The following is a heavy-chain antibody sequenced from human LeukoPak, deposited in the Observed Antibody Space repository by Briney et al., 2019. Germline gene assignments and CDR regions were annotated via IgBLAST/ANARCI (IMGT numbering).Heavy chain of an antibody. D-gene: IGHD4-17*01. Sequence: KSSETLSLTCTVSGGSISSYYWSWIRQPPGKGLEWIGYIYYSGSTNYNPSLKSRVTISVDTSKNQFSLKLSSVTAADTAVYYCARVTVTLEYFDYWGQGTLVTVSS. CDR1: GGSISSYY. J-gene: IGHJ4*02. CDR3: ARVTVTLEYFDY. CDR2: IYYSGST. V-gene: IGHV4-59*01.